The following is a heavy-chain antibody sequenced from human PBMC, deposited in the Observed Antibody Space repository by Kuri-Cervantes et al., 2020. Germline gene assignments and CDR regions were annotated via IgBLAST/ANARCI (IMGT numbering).Heavy chain of an antibody. V-gene: IGHV3-23*01. CDR1: GFTFSSYG. Sequence: GESLKISCAASGFTFSSYGMHWVRQAPGKGLEWVSAISGSGGSTYYADSVKGRFTISRDNSKNTLYLQMNSLRAEDTAVYYCAKDGRYSSGWYGMGDAFDIWGQGTMVTVSS. CDR3: AKDGRYSSGWYGMGDAFDI. CDR2: ISGSGGST. D-gene: IGHD6-19*01. J-gene: IGHJ3*02.